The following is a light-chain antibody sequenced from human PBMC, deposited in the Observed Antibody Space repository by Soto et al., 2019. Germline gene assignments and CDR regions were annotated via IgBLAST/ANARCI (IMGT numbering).Light chain of an antibody. CDR3: QTWGTGIHV. V-gene: IGLV4-69*01. CDR1: TGYSTYA. CDR2: LYGDGSH. J-gene: IGLJ2*01. Sequence: QPVLTQSPSASASLGASVTLTCTLSTGYSTYAIALHQHQPERGPRYLMKLYGDGSHSKGDGIPDRFSCSSSGAERYLTIASLQAEDDDDYYCQTWGTGIHVFGGGTKLTVL.